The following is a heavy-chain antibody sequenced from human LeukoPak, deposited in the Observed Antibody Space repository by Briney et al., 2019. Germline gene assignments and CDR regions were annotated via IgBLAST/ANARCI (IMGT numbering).Heavy chain of an antibody. J-gene: IGHJ4*02. CDR2: ISGSGGST. CDR3: AKDLAEGTMIVVVHSPPFDY. V-gene: IGHV3-23*01. CDR1: GFTFSSYA. D-gene: IGHD3-22*01. Sequence: GGSLRLSCAASGFTFSSYAMSWVRQAPGKGLEWVSAISGSGGSTYYADSVKGRFTISRDNSKNTLYLQMNSLRAEDTAVYYCAKDLAEGTMIVVVHSPPFDYWGQGTLVTVSS.